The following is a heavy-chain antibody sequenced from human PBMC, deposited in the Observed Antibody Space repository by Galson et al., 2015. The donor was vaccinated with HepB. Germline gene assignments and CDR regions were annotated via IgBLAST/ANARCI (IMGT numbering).Heavy chain of an antibody. Sequence: SLRLSCAASGFTFSSYGMHWVRQAPGKGLEWVAVIWFDGSNKYYADSVKGRFTISRDNSKNTLYLQMNSLRAEDTAVYYCARDLESSHTLEYGGNPEPFWFDPWGQGTLVTVSS. V-gene: IGHV3-33*01. CDR3: ARDLESSHTLEYGGNPEPFWFDP. CDR1: GFTFSSYG. CDR2: IWFDGSNK. D-gene: IGHD4-23*01. J-gene: IGHJ5*02.